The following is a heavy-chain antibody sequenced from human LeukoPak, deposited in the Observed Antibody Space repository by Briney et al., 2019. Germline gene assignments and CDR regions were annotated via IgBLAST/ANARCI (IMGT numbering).Heavy chain of an antibody. Sequence: SETLSLTCTVSGGSISSGSYYWRWIRQPAGKGLEWIGRIYTSESTNYNPSLKSRVTISVDTSKNQFSLKLRSVTAADTAVYYCARDGAYEYGDYWLDYWGQGTLVTVSS. V-gene: IGHV4-61*02. CDR1: GGSISSGSYY. D-gene: IGHD4-17*01. CDR3: ARDGAYEYGDYWLDY. J-gene: IGHJ4*02. CDR2: IYTSEST.